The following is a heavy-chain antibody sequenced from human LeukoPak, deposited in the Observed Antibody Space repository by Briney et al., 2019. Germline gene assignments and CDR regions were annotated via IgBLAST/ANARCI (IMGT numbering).Heavy chain of an antibody. CDR1: GGSFSGYY. Sequence: SETLSLTCAVYGGSFSGYYWSWIRQPPGKGLEWIGEINHSGSTNYNPSLKSRVTMSVDTSKNQFSLKLSSVTAADTAVYYCARDRYYYDSSGYYHLAYWGQGTLVTVSS. D-gene: IGHD3-22*01. CDR2: INHSGST. J-gene: IGHJ4*02. CDR3: ARDRYYYDSSGYYHLAY. V-gene: IGHV4-34*01.